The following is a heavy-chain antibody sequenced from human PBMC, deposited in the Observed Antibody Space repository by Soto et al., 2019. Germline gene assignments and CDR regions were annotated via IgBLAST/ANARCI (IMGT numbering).Heavy chain of an antibody. CDR1: GGSVSDYGYY. CDR3: ARGGYFYKNMI. V-gene: IGHV4-61*08. Sequence: QVQLQESGPGLVKTSETLSLTCTVSGGSVSDYGYYWTWIRQPPGKGLEWIGYIAYNGGTSYNPSLRSRVTISVDTSKSQFSLDLSSATAADTALYYCARGGYFYKNMIWGQGSLVTVSS. CDR2: IAYNGGT. J-gene: IGHJ4*02. D-gene: IGHD3-22*01.